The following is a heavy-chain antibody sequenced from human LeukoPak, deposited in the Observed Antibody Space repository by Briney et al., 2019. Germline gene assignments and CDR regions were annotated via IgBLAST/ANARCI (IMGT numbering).Heavy chain of an antibody. Sequence: GASVKVSCKASGYTFTGYYMHWVRQAPGQGLEWMGWVNPNSGGTNYAQKFQGRVTMTRDTSISTAYMELSRLRSDDTAVYYCARDRSEWLLQTYFDYWGQGTLVTVSS. J-gene: IGHJ4*02. CDR2: VNPNSGGT. V-gene: IGHV1-2*02. D-gene: IGHD3-22*01. CDR1: GYTFTGYY. CDR3: ARDRSEWLLQTYFDY.